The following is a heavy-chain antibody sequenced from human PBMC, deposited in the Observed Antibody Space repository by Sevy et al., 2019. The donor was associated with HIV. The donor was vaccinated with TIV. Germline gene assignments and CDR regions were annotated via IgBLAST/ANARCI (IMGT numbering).Heavy chain of an antibody. CDR3: AKDRRLVVRLKDDAFDI. CDR2: ISGSGGST. Sequence: GGSLRLSCAASGFTFSSYAMSWVRQAPGKGLEWVSAISGSGGSTYYADSVKGRFTISRENSKNTLYLQMNSMRAEDTAVCYCAKDRRLVVRLKDDAFDIWGQGTMVTVSS. CDR1: GFTFSSYA. V-gene: IGHV3-23*01. J-gene: IGHJ3*02. D-gene: IGHD2-15*01.